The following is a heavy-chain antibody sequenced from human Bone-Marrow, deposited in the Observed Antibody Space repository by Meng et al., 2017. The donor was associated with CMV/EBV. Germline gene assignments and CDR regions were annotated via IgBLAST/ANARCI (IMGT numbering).Heavy chain of an antibody. D-gene: IGHD2-21*01. CDR1: GFTFDDYA. V-gene: IGHV3-9*01. CDR3: VKDVIQSGDGMGV. J-gene: IGHJ6*02. Sequence: SLKISCAASGFTFDDYAMHWVRQAPGKGLEWVSGISWHSGSIGYADSVKGRFTISRDNAKNSLYLQMNSLRAEDTALYYCVKDVIQSGDGMGVWGQGTTVTVSS. CDR2: ISWHSGSI.